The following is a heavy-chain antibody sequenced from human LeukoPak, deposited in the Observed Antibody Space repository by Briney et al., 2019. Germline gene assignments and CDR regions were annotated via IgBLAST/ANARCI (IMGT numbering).Heavy chain of an antibody. D-gene: IGHD2-2*02. J-gene: IGHJ5*02. V-gene: IGHV3-9*01. CDR2: ITWNSGSI. CDR1: GFTFGDYA. CDR3: AKDHCSSTSCYTIS. Sequence: GGSLRLSCAASGFTFGDYAMHWVRQAPGKGLEWVSGITWNSGSIGYADSVKGRFTISRDNAKNSLYLQMNSLRAGDTALYYCAKDHCSSTSCYTISWGQGTLVTVSS.